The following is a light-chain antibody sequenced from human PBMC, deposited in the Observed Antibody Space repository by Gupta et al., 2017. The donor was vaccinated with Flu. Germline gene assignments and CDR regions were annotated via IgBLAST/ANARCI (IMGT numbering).Light chain of an antibody. J-gene: IGKJ1*01. V-gene: IGKV1-39*01. CDR2: AAS. Sequence: DIQMTQSPSSLSASVGDRVTITCRASQSISNYLNWYQQKLGKAPKLLIYAASSLQSGVPLRFSGTGSGTDFTLTISSLQPEDFATYFCQQSYRSPWTFGQGTKVEIK. CDR1: QSISNY. CDR3: QQSYRSPWT.